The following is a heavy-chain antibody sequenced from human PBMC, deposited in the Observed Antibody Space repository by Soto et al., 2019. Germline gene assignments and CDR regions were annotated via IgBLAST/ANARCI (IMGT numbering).Heavy chain of an antibody. Sequence: EVQLLESGGGLVQPGGSLRLSCAASGFTFSSYAMSWVRQAPGKGMEWVSAISGSGGSTYYADSVKGRFTISRDNSKNTLYLQMNSLRAEDTAVYYCAKDFSDYGDTFDYWGQGTLVTVSS. CDR2: ISGSGGST. D-gene: IGHD4-17*01. CDR3: AKDFSDYGDTFDY. V-gene: IGHV3-23*01. J-gene: IGHJ4*02. CDR1: GFTFSSYA.